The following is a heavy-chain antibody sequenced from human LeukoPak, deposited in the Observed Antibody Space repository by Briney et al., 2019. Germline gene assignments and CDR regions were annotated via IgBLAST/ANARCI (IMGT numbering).Heavy chain of an antibody. CDR2: ISTYNGNT. CDR1: GYTFTSYG. V-gene: IGHV1-18*01. D-gene: IGHD6-19*01. Sequence: ASVKVSCKASGYTFTSYGISWERQAPGQGLEWMGWISTYNGNTNHAQKVQGRVTMTTDTSTSTAYMELRSLRSDDTAVYYCARDYSSGWPNFDYWGQGTLVTVSS. J-gene: IGHJ4*02. CDR3: ARDYSSGWPNFDY.